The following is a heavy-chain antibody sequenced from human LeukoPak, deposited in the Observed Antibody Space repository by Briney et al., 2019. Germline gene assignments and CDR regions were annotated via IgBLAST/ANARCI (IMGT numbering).Heavy chain of an antibody. V-gene: IGHV4-34*01. CDR3: ARVLIDSSGWYHFDS. J-gene: IGHJ4*02. CDR2: INHSGST. CDR1: GGSFSGYY. Sequence: PSETLSLTCAVYGGSFSGYYWSWIRQPPGKGLEWIGEINHSGSTNYNPSLKSRVTISVDTSKNQFSLKLSSVTAADTAVYYCARVLIDSSGWYHFDSWGQGTLVTVSS. D-gene: IGHD6-19*01.